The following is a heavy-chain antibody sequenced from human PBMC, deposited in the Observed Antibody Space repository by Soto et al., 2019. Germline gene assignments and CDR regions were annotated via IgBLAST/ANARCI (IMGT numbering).Heavy chain of an antibody. CDR2: ISPGSRYP. Sequence: RRLSCAGSGFTFGDSYMSWIRQAPGKGLEWLSYISPGSRYPAYADSVKGRLTISRDNAKRSLYLQMMSLTAEDTAIYYCVRGGGGGLFDPWGQGTMVTVS. CDR1: GFTFGDSY. CDR3: VRGGGGGLFDP. V-gene: IGHV3-11*06. D-gene: IGHD2-15*01. J-gene: IGHJ5*02.